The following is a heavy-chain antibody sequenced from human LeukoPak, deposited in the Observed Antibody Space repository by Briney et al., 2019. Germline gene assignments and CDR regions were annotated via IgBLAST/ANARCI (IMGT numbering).Heavy chain of an antibody. Sequence: SETPSLTCAAYGGSISGNYWSWIRQPPGKGLEWIGEINHSGSTNYNPSLKSRVTISVDTSKNQFSLKLSSVTAADTAVYYCARGYSYGYGDFDYWGQGTLVTVSS. CDR3: ARGYSYGYGDFDY. J-gene: IGHJ4*02. V-gene: IGHV4-34*01. D-gene: IGHD5-18*01. CDR1: GGSISGNY. CDR2: INHSGST.